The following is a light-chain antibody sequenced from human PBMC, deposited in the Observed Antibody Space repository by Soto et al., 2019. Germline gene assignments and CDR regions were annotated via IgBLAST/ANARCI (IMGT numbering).Light chain of an antibody. CDR3: QQYDHLPSALT. J-gene: IGKJ4*01. V-gene: IGKV1-33*01. CDR1: QDMSNY. Sequence: DIQMTQSPSSLSASVGDRVTITCQASQDMSNYLNWYQQKPGKAPKLLIYDASNLETGVPSRFSRSGAGTDFTFAISSLQPEDSATYYGQQYDHLPSALTFGGGTKVEIK. CDR2: DAS.